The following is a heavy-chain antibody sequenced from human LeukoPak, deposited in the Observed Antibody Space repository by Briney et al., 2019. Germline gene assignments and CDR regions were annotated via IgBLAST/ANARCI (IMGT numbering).Heavy chain of an antibody. CDR3: ARWVYDFWSGLLDV. J-gene: IGHJ6*04. D-gene: IGHD3-3*01. Sequence: SETLSLTCTVSGGSISSYYWSWIRQPPGKGLEWIGYIYYSGSTNYNPSLKSRVTISVDTSKNQFSLKLSSVTAADTAVYYCARWVYDFWSGLLDVWGKGTTVTVSS. V-gene: IGHV4-59*01. CDR1: GGSISSYY. CDR2: IYYSGST.